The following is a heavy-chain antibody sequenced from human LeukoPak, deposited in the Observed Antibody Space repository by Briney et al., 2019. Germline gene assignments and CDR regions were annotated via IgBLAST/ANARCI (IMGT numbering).Heavy chain of an antibody. J-gene: IGHJ5*01. CDR2: IDGSGGTT. V-gene: IGHV3-23*01. D-gene: IGHD6-19*01. Sequence: PGRSLRLSCAASGFTFSSYSMNWVRQAPGKGLDWVSGIDGSGGTTYYADSVKGRFTISRDNSKDTVYLQMNSLRAEDTAIYYCAKDLQLWLIRLRDNLFDSWGQGTLVTVSS. CDR1: GFTFSSYS. CDR3: AKDLQLWLIRLRDNLFDS.